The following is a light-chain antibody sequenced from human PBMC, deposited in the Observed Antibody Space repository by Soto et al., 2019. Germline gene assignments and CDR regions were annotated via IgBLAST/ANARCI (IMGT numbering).Light chain of an antibody. Sequence: QSVLTQPASVSGSPGQSLTISCAGTSSGVGGYNYVSWYQQHPDKAPKLMIYEVSNRPSGVSNRFSGSKSGNTASLTISGLQAEDEADYYCSSYTSSSTYVFGTGTKVTVL. J-gene: IGLJ1*01. V-gene: IGLV2-14*01. CDR2: EVS. CDR1: SSGVGGYNY. CDR3: SSYTSSSTYV.